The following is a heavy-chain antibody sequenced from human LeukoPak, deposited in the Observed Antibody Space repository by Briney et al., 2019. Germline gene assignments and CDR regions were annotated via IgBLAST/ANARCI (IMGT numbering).Heavy chain of an antibody. V-gene: IGHV4-39*01. J-gene: IGHJ4*02. Sequence: SETLSLTCSVSGGSISSSSYHWGWIRQPPGKGLEWIGSISYSGTTYYNPSLKSRVTTSVDTSKSQFSLKLNSLTAADTAVYFCARLSRHFDFWSGFYDYWGQGTLVTVSS. D-gene: IGHD3-3*01. CDR2: ISYSGTT. CDR1: GGSISSSSYH. CDR3: ARLSRHFDFWSGFYDY.